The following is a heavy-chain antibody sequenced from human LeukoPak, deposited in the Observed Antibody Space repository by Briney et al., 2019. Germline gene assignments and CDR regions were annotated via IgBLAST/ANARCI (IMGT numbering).Heavy chain of an antibody. CDR1: GFTFSSYA. V-gene: IGHV3-23*01. Sequence: PGGSLRLSCAASGFTFSSYAMSWVRQAPGKGLEWVSAISDSGAMTSYADSVKGRFTISRDNSKSTLYLQMNSLRAEDTAVYYCAKGNSASGSCRPFDYWGQGTRVTVSS. J-gene: IGHJ4*02. D-gene: IGHD3-10*01. CDR2: ISDSGAMT. CDR3: AKGNSASGSCRPFDY.